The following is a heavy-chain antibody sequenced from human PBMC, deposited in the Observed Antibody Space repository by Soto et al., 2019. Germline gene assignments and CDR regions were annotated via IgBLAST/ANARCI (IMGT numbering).Heavy chain of an antibody. CDR3: ARGDRGYVWFNEF. CDR1: GGLFSSYA. Sequence: QEQLVQSGAEVKKPGSSVKVSCKASGGLFSSYAISWVRQAPGQGLEWMGGIIPVFDTAYYAQNFHGRVTITADESTNTAYMELSSLRSEDTAMYYCARGDRGYVWFNEFWGQGTLVTVSS. D-gene: IGHD3-16*01. CDR2: IIPVFDTA. J-gene: IGHJ4*02. V-gene: IGHV1-69*01.